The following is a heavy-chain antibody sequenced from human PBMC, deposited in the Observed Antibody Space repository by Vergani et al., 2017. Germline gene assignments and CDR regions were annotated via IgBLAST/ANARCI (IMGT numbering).Heavy chain of an antibody. J-gene: IGHJ4*02. CDR2: INHSGST. CDR1: GGSFSGYY. V-gene: IGHV4-34*01. CDR3: AREGSDFWSNFYY. D-gene: IGHD3-3*01. Sequence: QVQLQQWGAGLLKPSETLSLTCAVYGGSFSGYYWSWIRQPPGKGLEWIGEINHSGSTYYNPSLKSRVTISVDTSKNQFSLKLSSVTAADTAVYYCAREGSDFWSNFYYWGQGTLVTVSS.